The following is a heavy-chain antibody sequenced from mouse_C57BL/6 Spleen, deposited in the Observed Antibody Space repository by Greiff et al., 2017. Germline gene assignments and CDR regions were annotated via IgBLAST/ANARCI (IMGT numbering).Heavy chain of an antibody. D-gene: IGHD3-3*01. CDR2: IYPGDGDT. V-gene: IGHV1-82*01. CDR3: ARERAFYYAMDY. CDR1: GYAFSSSW. Sequence: VQLQQSGPELVKPGASVKISCKASGYAFSSSWMNWVKQRPGKGLEWIGRIYPGDGDTNYNGKFKGKATLTADKSSSPAYMQLSSLTSEDSAVYFCARERAFYYAMDYWGQGTSVTVSS. J-gene: IGHJ4*01.